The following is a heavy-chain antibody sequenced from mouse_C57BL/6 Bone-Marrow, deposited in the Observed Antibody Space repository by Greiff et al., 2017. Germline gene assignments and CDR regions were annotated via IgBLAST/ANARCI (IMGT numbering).Heavy chain of an antibody. CDR3: ASGITTPYYAMDY. V-gene: IGHV7-3*01. Sequence: DVHLVESGGGLVQPGGSLSLSCAASGFTFTDYYMSWVRQPPGKALEWLGFIRNKANGYTTAYSASVKGRFTISRDNSHSILYLQMNALRAEDSDTYYGASGITTPYYAMDYWGQGTSVTVSS. CDR1: GFTFTDYY. D-gene: IGHD2-4*01. J-gene: IGHJ4*01. CDR2: IRNKANGYTT.